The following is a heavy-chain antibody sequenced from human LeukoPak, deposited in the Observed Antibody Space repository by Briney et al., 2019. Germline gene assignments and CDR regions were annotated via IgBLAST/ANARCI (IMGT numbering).Heavy chain of an antibody. CDR3: ASREWPDV. CDR1: GFTFSSYA. D-gene: IGHD3-3*01. J-gene: IGHJ6*02. CDR2: ISYDGSNK. V-gene: IGHV3-30-3*01. Sequence: GGSLRLSCAASGFTFSSYAMHWVRQAPGKGLEWVAVISYDGSNKYYADSVKGRFTISRDNSKNTLYLQMNSLRAEDTAVYYCASREWPDVWGQGTTVTVSS.